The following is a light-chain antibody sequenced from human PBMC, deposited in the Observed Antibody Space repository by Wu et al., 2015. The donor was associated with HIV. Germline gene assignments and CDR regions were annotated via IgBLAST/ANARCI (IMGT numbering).Light chain of an antibody. Sequence: IVVTQSPATLSVSPGEGATLSCRASRDIISNLAWYQHKPGQVPRLLIYGASKRATGIPGRFSGSGSGTEFTLTISSLQSEDSAVYYCQQYYNFAAFGQGTKVEI. CDR2: GAS. V-gene: IGKV3-15*01. J-gene: IGKJ1*01. CDR1: RDIISN. CDR3: QQYYNFAA.